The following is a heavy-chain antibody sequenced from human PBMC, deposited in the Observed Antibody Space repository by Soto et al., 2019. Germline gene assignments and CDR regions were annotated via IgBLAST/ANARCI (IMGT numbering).Heavy chain of an antibody. J-gene: IGHJ6*02. CDR2: IYPSDTDT. D-gene: IGHD5-18*01. Sequence: CKGTGYTFTSSWIGCVRQMPVKGLEWMGIIYPSDTDTRYSPNFQGQVTIKTDKSISTAYLQWSSLKESKTTMYYCTRTESGYSYGFADVWGQGTTVTVSS. V-gene: IGHV5-51*01. CDR1: GYTFTSSW. CDR3: TRTESGYSYGFADV.